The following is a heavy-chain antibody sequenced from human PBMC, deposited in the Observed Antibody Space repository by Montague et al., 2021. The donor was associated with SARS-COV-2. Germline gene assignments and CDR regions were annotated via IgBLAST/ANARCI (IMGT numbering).Heavy chain of an antibody. J-gene: IGHJ4*02. D-gene: IGHD3-3*01. CDR1: GHSIWSSDW. Sequence: SETLSLTCSVSGHSIWSSDWWTWVRQPPGKGLEWIGEIHHSGSTTYNPSLKSRVTISVDKSKNQFSLTLTSLTAADTAVYYCARAQKTISGMLIPPYYFDFWGQGILVTVSS. V-gene: IGHV4-4*02. CDR2: IHHSGST. CDR3: ARAQKTISGMLIPPYYFDF.